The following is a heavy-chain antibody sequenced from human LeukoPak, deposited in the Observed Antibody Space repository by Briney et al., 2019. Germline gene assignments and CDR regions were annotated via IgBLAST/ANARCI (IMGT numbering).Heavy chain of an antibody. CDR1: GFTFFDYL. CDR2: ITRCGSDT. D-gene: IGHD3/OR15-3a*01. CDR3: ANISGQSFWTLDV. J-gene: IGHJ6*04. V-gene: IGHV3-74*01. Sequence: GGSVRHSCAASGFTFFDYLMHWVRQGPGKGLVWVSRITRCGSDTNYADSVKGRFTISRDNAKKTLYLQMNSLRAEATAVYYCANISGQSFWTLDVWDKGAMVTVSS.